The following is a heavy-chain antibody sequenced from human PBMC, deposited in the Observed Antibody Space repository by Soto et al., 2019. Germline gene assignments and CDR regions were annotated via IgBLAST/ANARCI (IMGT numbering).Heavy chain of an antibody. CDR3: AKGAWGDYDLA. J-gene: IGHJ5*02. CDR1: GGNFNSFV. D-gene: IGHD5-12*01. CDR2: ILPVFGTT. V-gene: IGHV1-69*12. Sequence: QVQLVQSGAEVKKPGSSVRVSCKASGGNFNSFVITWVRQAPGQGLEWMGGILPVFGTTDYAQKFQDRVAITADEYTSTAYMELSGLASEATAIYFCAKGAWGDYDLAWGQGTLVTVSS.